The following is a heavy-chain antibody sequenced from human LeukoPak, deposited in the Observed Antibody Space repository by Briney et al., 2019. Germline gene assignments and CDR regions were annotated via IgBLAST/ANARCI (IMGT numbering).Heavy chain of an antibody. J-gene: IGHJ3*01. Sequence: SETLSLTCSVFGGSIGSSFWNWIRLSPGKGLEWIGYISYNGRTNYSPSLKSRVIISIDTSKNQLSLNLTSVTAADTALYYCMRDRSGTYYSFDVWGQGTMVSVSA. CDR3: MRDRSGTYYSFDV. D-gene: IGHD1-26*01. V-gene: IGHV4-59*13. CDR1: GGSIGSSF. CDR2: ISYNGRT.